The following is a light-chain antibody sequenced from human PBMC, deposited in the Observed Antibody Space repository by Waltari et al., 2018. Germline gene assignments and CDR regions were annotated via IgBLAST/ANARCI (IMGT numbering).Light chain of an antibody. CDR1: SSNIGNNY. Sequence: QSVLTQPPLASGTPGQSVTISCSGSSSNIGNNYVDWYQQLPGKAPKLLIYTNKQRPSGVPDRFSGSKSGTSASLAISGLRSEDEADYYCATWDDSLNGQVIFGGGTKLTVL. J-gene: IGLJ2*01. CDR2: TNK. V-gene: IGLV1-47*01. CDR3: ATWDDSLNGQVI.